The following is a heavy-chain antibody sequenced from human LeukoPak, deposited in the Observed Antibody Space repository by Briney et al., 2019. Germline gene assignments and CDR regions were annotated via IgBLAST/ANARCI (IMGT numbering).Heavy chain of an antibody. D-gene: IGHD3-10*01. CDR3: AILWLGESLRNFDY. CDR1: GFTFSNYH. Sequence: PGGSLRLSCAASGFTFSNYHMNWVRQAPGKGLEWVSYISSSSSTIYYADSVKGRFTISRDNAKNSLYLQMNSLRAEDTAVYYCAILWLGESLRNFDYWGQGTLVTVSS. V-gene: IGHV3-48*01. J-gene: IGHJ4*02. CDR2: ISSSSSTI.